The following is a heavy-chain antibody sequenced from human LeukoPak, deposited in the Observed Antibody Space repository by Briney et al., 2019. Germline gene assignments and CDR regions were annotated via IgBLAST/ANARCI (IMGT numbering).Heavy chain of an antibody. CDR2: ISSSGSYI. J-gene: IGHJ4*02. D-gene: IGHD6-6*01. CDR3: AKGLEYSSSSRFDY. Sequence: PGGSLRLSCAASGFTFSSYSMNWVRQAPGKGLEWVSSISSSGSYIYYADSVKGRFTISRDNSKNTLYLQMNSLRAEDTAVYYCAKGLEYSSSSRFDYWGQGTLVTVSS. CDR1: GFTFSSYS. V-gene: IGHV3-21*04.